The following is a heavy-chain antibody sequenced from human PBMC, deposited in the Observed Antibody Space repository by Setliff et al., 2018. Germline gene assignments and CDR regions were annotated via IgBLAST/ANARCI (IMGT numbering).Heavy chain of an antibody. CDR1: GYSISSGHY. CDR2: ISHSGST. Sequence: PSETLSLTCTVSGYSISSGHYWGWIRQPPGKGLEWIGSISHSGSTYYNPSLKSRLTISRDTSKNQFSPKLTSVTAADTAVYYCAGGRRYDYGWDFDYWGQGTLVTVSS. CDR3: AGGRRYDYGWDFDY. D-gene: IGHD4-17*01. V-gene: IGHV4-38-2*02. J-gene: IGHJ4*02.